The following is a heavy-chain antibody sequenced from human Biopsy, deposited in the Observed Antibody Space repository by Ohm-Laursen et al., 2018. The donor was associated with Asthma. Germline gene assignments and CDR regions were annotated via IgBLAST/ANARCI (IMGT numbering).Heavy chain of an antibody. CDR2: VFWSGTT. CDR3: ARVASYGDLYFGIDV. CDR1: GAYIGSRDHH. J-gene: IGHJ6*02. V-gene: IGHV4-30-4*01. D-gene: IGHD4-17*01. Sequence: SQTLSLTCTVGGAYIGSRDHHWSWIRQSPGTGLGWIGFVFWSGTTHYNRSLERRLSISIDTTRNECSMTLRSVTAGDTAVYFCARVASYGDLYFGIDVWGPGTTVSVS.